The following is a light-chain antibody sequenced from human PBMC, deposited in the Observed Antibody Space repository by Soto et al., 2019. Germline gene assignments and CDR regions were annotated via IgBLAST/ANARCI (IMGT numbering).Light chain of an antibody. CDR1: QGIKNN. Sequence: AIQMTQSASYLSASVGDGVTIXCRASQGIKNNFDWYQQITGQALKPLISDSSSLQGGGPSRFSGSGSATDFTRTITSRQPEDFATYYGLQDYTYPLTFGGGTKVDIK. CDR2: DSS. V-gene: IGKV1-6*01. CDR3: LQDYTYPLT. J-gene: IGKJ4*01.